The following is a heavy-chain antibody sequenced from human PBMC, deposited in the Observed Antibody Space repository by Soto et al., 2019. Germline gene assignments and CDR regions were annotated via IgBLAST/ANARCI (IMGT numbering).Heavy chain of an antibody. D-gene: IGHD3-10*01. CDR1: GFTFSSYS. Sequence: EVQLVESGGGLVKPGGSLRLSCAASGFTFSSYSMNWVRQAPGKGLEWVSFISDSSSYIYYADSVKGRFTISRDNDNTLFVLQMNMLGAEDTAVYYWARGGVRLNRYPGETDYWGQGTLVTVSS. CDR3: ARGGVRLNRYPGETDY. CDR2: ISDSSSYI. V-gene: IGHV3-21*01. J-gene: IGHJ4*02.